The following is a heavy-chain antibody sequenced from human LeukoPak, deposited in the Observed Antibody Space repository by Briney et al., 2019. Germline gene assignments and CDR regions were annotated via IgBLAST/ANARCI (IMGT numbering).Heavy chain of an antibody. Sequence: ASVKVSCKASGYTFTSYGISWVRQAPGQGLEWMGWISAYNGNTNYAQKLQGRVTMTTDTSTSTAYMELKSLRSDDTAVYYCASALGNLDAFDIWGQGTMVTVSS. CDR1: GYTFTSYG. J-gene: IGHJ3*02. D-gene: IGHD1-1*01. CDR2: ISAYNGNT. CDR3: ASALGNLDAFDI. V-gene: IGHV1-18*01.